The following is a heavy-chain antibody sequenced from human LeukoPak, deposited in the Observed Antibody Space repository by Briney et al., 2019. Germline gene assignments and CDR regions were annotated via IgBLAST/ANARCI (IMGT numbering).Heavy chain of an antibody. CDR2: FDPEDGET. CDR1: GYTLTELS. D-gene: IGHD2-15*01. Sequence: ASVKVSCKVSGYTLTELSMHWVRQAPGKGLEWMGGFDPEDGETIYAQKLQGRVTMTTDTSTNTAYMELRSLRSDDTAVYYCARVWQLLRGYYFDYWGQGTLVTVSS. V-gene: IGHV1-24*01. J-gene: IGHJ4*02. CDR3: ARVWQLLRGYYFDY.